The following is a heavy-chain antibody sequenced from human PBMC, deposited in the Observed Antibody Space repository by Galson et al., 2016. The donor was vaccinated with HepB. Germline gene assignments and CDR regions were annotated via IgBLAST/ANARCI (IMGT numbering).Heavy chain of an antibody. V-gene: IGHV3-30*03. CDR3: ARDYGSGNFYSGFGY. CDR2: MSHDGANK. D-gene: IGHD3-10*01. Sequence: SLRLSCAASGFSFSSFAMAWVRQAPGKGLEWVSFMSHDGANKYYSDSVKGRFTISRDNSKNTLYLQMNSLRAEDTAVYYCARDYGSGNFYSGFGYWGLGTLVTVSS. CDR1: GFSFSSFA. J-gene: IGHJ4*02.